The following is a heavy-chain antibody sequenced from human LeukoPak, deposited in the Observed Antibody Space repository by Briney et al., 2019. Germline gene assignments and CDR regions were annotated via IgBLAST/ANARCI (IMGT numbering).Heavy chain of an antibody. D-gene: IGHD3-22*01. Sequence: GGSLRLSCAASGSTFSRYGMNWVRQAPGKGLERVLYIDTRGDMTYYADSVKGRFTISRDNAKNSLYLQMNSLRAEDTAVYFCARNGDSTGYEGRDFDYWGQGTLVTVSS. J-gene: IGHJ4*02. CDR2: IDTRGDMT. CDR1: GSTFSRYG. V-gene: IGHV3-48*01. CDR3: ARNGDSTGYEGRDFDY.